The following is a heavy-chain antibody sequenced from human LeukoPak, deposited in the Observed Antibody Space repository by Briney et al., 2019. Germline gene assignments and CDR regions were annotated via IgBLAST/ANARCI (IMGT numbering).Heavy chain of an antibody. CDR3: AKDRCSSTSCFLGY. V-gene: IGHV3-30*02. CDR2: IRYDGSNK. D-gene: IGHD2-2*01. CDR1: GFTFSSYA. Sequence: GGSLRLSCAASGFTFSSYAMHWVRQAPGKGLEWVAFIRYDGSNKYYADSVKGRFTISRDNSKNTLYLQMNSLRAEDTAVYYCAKDRCSSTSCFLGYWGQGTLVTVSS. J-gene: IGHJ4*02.